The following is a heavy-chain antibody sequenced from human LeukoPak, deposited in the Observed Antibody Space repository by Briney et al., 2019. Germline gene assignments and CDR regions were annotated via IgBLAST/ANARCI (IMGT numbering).Heavy chain of an antibody. D-gene: IGHD2-8*01. CDR1: GFTFSSYG. V-gene: IGHV3-7*01. CDR2: IKQDGTEQ. CDR3: ARGLSYCSNGVCPFDY. J-gene: IGHJ4*02. Sequence: GGSLRLSCAASGFTFSSYGMTWVRQAPGKGLEWVANIKQDGTEQYYVDSLKGRFTISRDNTKNSLYLQMTNLRAEDTAVYYCARGLSYCSNGVCPFDYWGQGTQVTVSS.